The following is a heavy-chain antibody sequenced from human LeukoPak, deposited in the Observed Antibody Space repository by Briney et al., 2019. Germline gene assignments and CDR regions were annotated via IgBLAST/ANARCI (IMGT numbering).Heavy chain of an antibody. V-gene: IGHV3-30-3*01. CDR3: ARQHVYCSSTSCYADAFDI. D-gene: IGHD2-2*01. J-gene: IGHJ3*02. CDR2: ISYDGSNK. Sequence: GRSLRLSCAASGFTFSSYAMHWVRQAPGKGLEWVAVISYDGSNKYYADSVKGRFTISRDNSKNTLYLQMNSLRAEDTAVYYCARQHVYCSSTSCYADAFDIWGQGTMVTVSS. CDR1: GFTFSSYA.